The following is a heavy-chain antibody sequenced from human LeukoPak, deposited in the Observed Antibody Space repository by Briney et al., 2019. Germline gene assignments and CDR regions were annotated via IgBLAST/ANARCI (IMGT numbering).Heavy chain of an antibody. CDR3: VKGDNNILTGYYNSFDY. D-gene: IGHD3-9*01. CDR2: ISGSGIST. Sequence: GGSLGLSCAASGFTFNDYGMSWVRQAPGKGLEWVSTISGSGISTYYADSVKGRFTISRDNSRNTLYLQMNSLRAEDTALYYCVKGDNNILTGYYNSFDYWGQGTLVTVSS. J-gene: IGHJ4*02. CDR1: GFTFNDYG. V-gene: IGHV3-23*01.